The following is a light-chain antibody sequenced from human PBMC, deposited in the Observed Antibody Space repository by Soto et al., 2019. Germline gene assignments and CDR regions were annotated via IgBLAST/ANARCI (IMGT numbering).Light chain of an antibody. CDR1: SNDVGRFNY. V-gene: IGLV2-8*01. Sequence: QSALTQAPSASGSPGQSVTISCAGTSNDVGRFNYVSWYQPHPGKAPKLIIYDVTKRPSGVPDRFSGSKSGNTAYLTVSGLQAEDEADYFCSSFVHGTSYVFGTGTQLTVL. J-gene: IGLJ6*01. CDR2: DVT. CDR3: SSFVHGTSYV.